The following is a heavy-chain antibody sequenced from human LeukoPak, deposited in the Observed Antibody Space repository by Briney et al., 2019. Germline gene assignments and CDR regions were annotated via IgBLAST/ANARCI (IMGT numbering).Heavy chain of an antibody. J-gene: IGHJ4*02. Sequence: ASVKVSCKASGYTFTSYAMNWVRQAPGQGLEWMGWINTNTGNLTYAQGFTGRFVFSLDASVSTAYLQISSLKAEDTAVYYCAVVEMATIYWGQGTLVTVSS. CDR2: INTNTGNL. CDR3: AVVEMATIY. D-gene: IGHD5-24*01. CDR1: GYTFTSYA. V-gene: IGHV7-4-1*02.